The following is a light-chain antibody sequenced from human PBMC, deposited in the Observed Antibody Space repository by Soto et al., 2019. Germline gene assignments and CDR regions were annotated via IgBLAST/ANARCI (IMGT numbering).Light chain of an antibody. CDR1: QTVSNSL. V-gene: IGKV3-20*01. CDR2: ATS. CDR3: QEYGNSRT. Sequence: IVLTQSPGTLSLSPGETATLSCGASQTVSNSLLGWYQQTPGQAPSVLIIATSKTAPGIPDRLSCSRSGTVFPLTISRPDPDDFPVYYCQEYGNSRTFGQGTKVDIK. J-gene: IGKJ1*01.